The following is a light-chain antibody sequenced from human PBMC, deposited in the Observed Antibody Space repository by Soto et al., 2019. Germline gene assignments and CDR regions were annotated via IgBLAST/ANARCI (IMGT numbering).Light chain of an antibody. CDR2: GAS. J-gene: IGKJ5*01. CDR3: QQSYSTPFT. CDR1: QTVSSN. Sequence: ESVLTQSPATLSVSPGERATLSCRASQTVSSNLAWYQQKPGQAPRLLIYGASTRATGVPPRFSGSGSGTDFTLTISSLQPEDFATYYCQQSYSTPFTFGQGTRLEIK. V-gene: IGKV3-15*01.